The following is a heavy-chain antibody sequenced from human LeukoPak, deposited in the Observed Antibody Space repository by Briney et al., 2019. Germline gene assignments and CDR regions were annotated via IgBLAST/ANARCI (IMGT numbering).Heavy chain of an antibody. CDR2: ISSSSTYI. V-gene: IGHV3-21*01. Sequence: KPGGSLRLSCAASGFTFSSYNMNWVRQAPGKGLEWVSSISSSSTYIYYADSVKGRFTISRDNAKNSLYLQMNSLRAEDTAVYYCAPLGVAVAGIWGQGTLVTVSS. D-gene: IGHD6-19*01. CDR1: GFTFSSYN. J-gene: IGHJ4*02. CDR3: APLGVAVAGI.